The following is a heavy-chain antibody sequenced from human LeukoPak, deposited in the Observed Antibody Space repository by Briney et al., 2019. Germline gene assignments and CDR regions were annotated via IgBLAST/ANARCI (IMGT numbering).Heavy chain of an antibody. J-gene: IGHJ3*02. CDR2: IYYSGTT. V-gene: IGHV4-39*07. CDR3: ARDVNDVFDI. CDR1: GGSISSNSYF. Sequence: SETLSLTCTVSGGSISSNSYFWGWIRQPPGEGLEWIGSIYYSGTTYYNPSLKSRVTISVDTSKNQFSLKLRSVTAADTAFYYCARDVNDVFDIWGQGTLVTVSS.